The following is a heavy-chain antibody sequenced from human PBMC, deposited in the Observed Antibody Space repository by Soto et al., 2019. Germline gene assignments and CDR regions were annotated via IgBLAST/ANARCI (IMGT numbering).Heavy chain of an antibody. Sequence: SVKVSCKGSGYTLTELSMHWVRQAPGKGLEWMGGFDPEDGETVYAQKFQGRVTMTEDTSTDTAYMELSSLRSEDTAVYYCATFNSRAAAGTTVNNWFDPWGQGTLVTVSS. J-gene: IGHJ5*02. CDR1: GYTLTELS. CDR2: FDPEDGET. CDR3: ATFNSRAAAGTTVNNWFDP. D-gene: IGHD6-13*01. V-gene: IGHV1-24*01.